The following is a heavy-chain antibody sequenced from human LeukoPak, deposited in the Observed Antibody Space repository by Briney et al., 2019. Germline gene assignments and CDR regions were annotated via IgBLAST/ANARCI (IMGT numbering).Heavy chain of an antibody. CDR3: ARDDSRGYYFGPFDY. V-gene: IGHV3-33*01. CDR2: IWYDGSNK. CDR1: GFTFSSYG. D-gene: IGHD3-22*01. J-gene: IGHJ4*02. Sequence: QAGGSLRLSCAASGFTFSSYGMHWVRQAPGKGLEWVAVIWYDGSNKYYADSVKGRFTISRDNSKNTLYLQINSLRAEDTAVYYCARDDSRGYYFGPFDYWGQGTLVTVSS.